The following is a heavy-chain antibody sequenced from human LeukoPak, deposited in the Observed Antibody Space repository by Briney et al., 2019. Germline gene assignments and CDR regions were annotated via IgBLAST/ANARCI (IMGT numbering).Heavy chain of an antibody. CDR2: IYYSGGT. Sequence: SETLSLTCTVSGGSITSYYWSWIRQPPGKGLEWIGYIYYSGGTNYNPSLKSRVTISVDTSKNQFSLKLSSVTAADTAVYYCARGHSSGWVSIDYWGQGTLVTVSS. CDR3: ARGHSSGWVSIDY. V-gene: IGHV4-59*12. CDR1: GGSITSYY. D-gene: IGHD6-19*01. J-gene: IGHJ4*02.